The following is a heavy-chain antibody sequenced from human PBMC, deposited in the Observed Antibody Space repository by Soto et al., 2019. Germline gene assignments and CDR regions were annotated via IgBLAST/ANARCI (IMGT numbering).Heavy chain of an antibody. CDR1: GGSINSRYW. D-gene: IGHD3-9*01. J-gene: IGHJ5*02. CDR2: IYHSGST. V-gene: IGHV4-4*02. Sequence: SETLSLTCAVSGGSINSRYWWCWFRQSPGKELEWIGYIYHSGSTNYNPSLKSRVTISVDRSKNQFSLQLNSVTPEDTAVYYCARGPGILNPWGQGTLVTVSS. CDR3: ARGPGILNP.